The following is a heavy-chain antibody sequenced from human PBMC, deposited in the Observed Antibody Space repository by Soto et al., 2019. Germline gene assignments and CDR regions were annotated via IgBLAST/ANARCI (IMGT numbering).Heavy chain of an antibody. D-gene: IGHD2-2*01. CDR2: INHSGST. Sequence: SETLSLTCAVSGGSISSSNWWGWIRQPPGKGLEWIGEINHSGSTNYNPSLKSRVTISVDTSKNQFSLKLSSVTAADTAVYYCARQGWDIVVVPAAFDYWGQGTLVTVSS. V-gene: IGHV4-4*02. CDR3: ARQGWDIVVVPAAFDY. J-gene: IGHJ4*02. CDR1: GGSISSSNW.